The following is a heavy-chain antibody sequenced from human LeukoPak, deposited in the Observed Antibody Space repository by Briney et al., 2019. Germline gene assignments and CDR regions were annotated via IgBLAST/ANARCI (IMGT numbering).Heavy chain of an antibody. CDR1: GFTFSGSA. J-gene: IGHJ4*02. D-gene: IGHD3-3*01. CDR2: IRSKANNYAT. Sequence: QPGGSLRLSCAASGFTFSGSAMHWVRQASGKGLEWVGRIRSKANNYATAYAASVKGRFTVSRDDSKNTAYLQMNSLKTEDTAVYYCTRFYDFGLDYWGQGTLVTVSS. CDR3: TRFYDFGLDY. V-gene: IGHV3-73*01.